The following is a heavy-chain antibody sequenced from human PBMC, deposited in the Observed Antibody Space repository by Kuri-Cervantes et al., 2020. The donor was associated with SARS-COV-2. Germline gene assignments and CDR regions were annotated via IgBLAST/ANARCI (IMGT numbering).Heavy chain of an antibody. V-gene: IGHV3-53*01. CDR3: AREMKEGAVMGAFDI. CDR1: GFTVSSNY. Sequence: GESLKISCAASGFTVSSNYTSWVRQAPGKGLEWVSVIYSGGSTYYADSVKGRFTISRDNSKNTLYLQMNSLRAEDTAVYYCAREMKEGAVMGAFDIWGQGTMVTVSS. D-gene: IGHD1-26*01. J-gene: IGHJ3*02. CDR2: IYSGGST.